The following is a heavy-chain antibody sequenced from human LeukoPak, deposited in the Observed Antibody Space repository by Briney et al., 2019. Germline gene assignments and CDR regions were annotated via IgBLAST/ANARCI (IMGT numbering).Heavy chain of an antibody. CDR2: INHSGST. V-gene: IGHV4-34*01. CDR3: ARGGAYKRGIAAHRGYSYGPDRGDLGY. Sequence: PSGTLSLTCAVYGGSFSGYYWSWIRQPPGKGLEWIGEINHSGSTNYNPSLKSRVTISVDTSKNQFSLKLSSVTAADTAVYYCARGGAYKRGIAAHRGYSYGPDRGDLGYWGQGTLVTVSS. D-gene: IGHD5-18*01. J-gene: IGHJ4*02. CDR1: GGSFSGYY.